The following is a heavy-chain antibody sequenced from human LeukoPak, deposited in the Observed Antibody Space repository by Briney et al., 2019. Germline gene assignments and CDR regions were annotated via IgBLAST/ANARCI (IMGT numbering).Heavy chain of an antibody. Sequence: PGGSLRLSCTLSGFTFSDYSVTWVRQAPGKGLEWIGVIRSESYGTTTEYAASVKGRFNIAADDSNSVAYLQMNSLKTEDTAVYYGTASTTGYSSGSYGTSNYYYYMDVWGKGTTVTVSS. D-gene: IGHD6-19*01. CDR1: GFTFSDYS. CDR3: TASTTGYSSGSYGTSNYYYYMDV. J-gene: IGHJ6*03. V-gene: IGHV3-49*04. CDR2: IRSESYGTTT.